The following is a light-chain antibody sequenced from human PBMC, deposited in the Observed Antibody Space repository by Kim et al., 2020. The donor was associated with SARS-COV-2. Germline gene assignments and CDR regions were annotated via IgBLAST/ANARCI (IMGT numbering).Light chain of an antibody. V-gene: IGKV1-17*01. CDR2: AAS. Sequence: GDRVTITCRASEGIDKDLAWYQQKPGSAPKRLIYAASTLQSGVPSRFSGSGSWTEFTLTISSMQPEDFATYYCLQHNSYPITFGGGTKV. J-gene: IGKJ4*01. CDR3: LQHNSYPIT. CDR1: EGIDKD.